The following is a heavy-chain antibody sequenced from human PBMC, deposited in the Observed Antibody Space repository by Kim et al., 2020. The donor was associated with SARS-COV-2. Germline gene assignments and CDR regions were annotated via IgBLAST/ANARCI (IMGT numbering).Heavy chain of an antibody. CDR3: ARESSGYEAHYYYYGMDV. V-gene: IGHV4-59*13. CDR2: IYYSGST. Sequence: SETLSLTCTVSGGSISSYYWSWIRQPPGKGLEWIGYIYYSGSTNYNPSLKSRVTISVDTSKNQFSLKLSSVTAADTAVYYCARESSGYEAHYYYYGMDVWGQGTTVTVSS. CDR1: GGSISSYY. J-gene: IGHJ6*02. D-gene: IGHD5-12*01.